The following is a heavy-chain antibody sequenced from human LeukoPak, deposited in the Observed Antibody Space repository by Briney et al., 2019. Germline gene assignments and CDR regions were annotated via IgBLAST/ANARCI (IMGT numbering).Heavy chain of an antibody. V-gene: IGHV1-8*01. CDR3: AKGAIFGVTTRGYGVDV. CDR2: MNPNTGGT. D-gene: IGHD3-3*01. CDR1: GYTFTIFD. Sequence: ASLKVSCKASGYTFTIFDINWVRQAPGQGLEWVGWMNPNTGGTVYAQKFQGRVTMTRDTSIGTAYMELNSLRSEDTAVYYCAKGAIFGVTTRGYGVDVWGQGTSVTVSS. J-gene: IGHJ6*02.